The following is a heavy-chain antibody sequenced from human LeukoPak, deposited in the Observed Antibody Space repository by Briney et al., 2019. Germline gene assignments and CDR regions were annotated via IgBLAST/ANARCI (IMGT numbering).Heavy chain of an antibody. CDR1: GFTFSSYS. CDR3: ARGYSSGGADY. V-gene: IGHV3-48*04. J-gene: IGHJ4*02. Sequence: GGSLRLSCAASGFTFSSYSMNWVRQAPGKGLEWVSYISSSSSAIYYADSVKGRFTISRDNAKNSLYLQMNSLRAEDTAVYYCARGYSSGGADYWGQGTLVTVSS. D-gene: IGHD6-19*01. CDR2: ISSSSSAI.